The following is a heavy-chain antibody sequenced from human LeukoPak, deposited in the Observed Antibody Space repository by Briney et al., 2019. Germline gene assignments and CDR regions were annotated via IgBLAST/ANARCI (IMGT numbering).Heavy chain of an antibody. D-gene: IGHD3-16*01. CDR2: TYYRYKWYN. Sequence: RTLSLTSALSGDTLSSNSAGCDWGRQSAWRGIEWLGRTYYRYKWYNDNAVSVKSRITTNADPSKNQFSLQLNSVTAADTAVYYWARGRGPGGDWGQGTLVAVSS. CDR1: GDTLSSNSAG. CDR3: ARGRGPGGD. J-gene: IGHJ4*02. V-gene: IGHV6-1*01.